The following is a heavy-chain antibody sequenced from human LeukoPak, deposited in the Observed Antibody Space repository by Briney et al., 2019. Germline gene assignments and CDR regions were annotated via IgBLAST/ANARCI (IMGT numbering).Heavy chain of an antibody. CDR3: AKVILSCSGGSCYYFDY. J-gene: IGHJ4*02. CDR1: GFTYSRYS. CDR2: ITNSSSTI. V-gene: IGHV3-48*01. Sequence: PGGSLRLSCAASGFTYSRYSMNWVRQAPGKGLEWVSYITNSSSTILYADSVKGRFTTSRDNAESSLYLQMNSLRVEDTAVYYCAKVILSCSGGSCYYFDYWGQGTLVTVSS. D-gene: IGHD2-15*01.